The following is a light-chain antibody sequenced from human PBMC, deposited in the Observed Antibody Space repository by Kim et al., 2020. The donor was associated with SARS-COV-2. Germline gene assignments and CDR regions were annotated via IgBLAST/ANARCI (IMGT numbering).Light chain of an antibody. CDR2: WAS. CDR3: QQYLRSPPT. CDR1: QSVLYSSNNFNY. V-gene: IGKV4-1*01. Sequence: ATINCKSSQSVLYSSNNFNYVGWYQHKPGQPPKLLITWASARGSGVPDRFSGSGSGTDFTLTISSLQAEDVAVYYCQQYLRSPPTFGQGTKVDIK. J-gene: IGKJ1*01.